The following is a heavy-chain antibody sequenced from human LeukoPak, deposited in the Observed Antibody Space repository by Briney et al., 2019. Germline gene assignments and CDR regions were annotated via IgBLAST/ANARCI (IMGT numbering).Heavy chain of an antibody. CDR1: GGTFSSYA. CDR3: ARDLLRTTSSSWGSDAFDI. CDR2: IIPFFGTA. D-gene: IGHD6-6*01. V-gene: IGHV1-69*01. J-gene: IGHJ3*02. Sequence: ASVEVSCKASGGTFSSYAISWVRQAPGQGVGWRGGIIPFFGTANYAQKLQGRVTITADESTSTAYMELSSLRSEDTAVYYCARDLLRTTSSSWGSDAFDIWGQGTMVTVSS.